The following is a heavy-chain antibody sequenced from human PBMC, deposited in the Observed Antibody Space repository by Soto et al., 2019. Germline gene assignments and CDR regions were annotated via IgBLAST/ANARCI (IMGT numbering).Heavy chain of an antibody. J-gene: IGHJ6*02. CDR3: ASSITIFGVVTPRDYYGMDV. CDR2: IIPIFGTA. CDR1: GGTFSSYA. V-gene: IGHV1-69*13. D-gene: IGHD3-3*01. Sequence: SVKVSCKASGGTFSSYAISWVRQAPGQGLEWMGGIIPIFGTANYAQKFQGRVTITADESTSTAYMELSSLRSEDTAVYYCASSITIFGVVTPRDYYGMDVWGQGTTVTVSS.